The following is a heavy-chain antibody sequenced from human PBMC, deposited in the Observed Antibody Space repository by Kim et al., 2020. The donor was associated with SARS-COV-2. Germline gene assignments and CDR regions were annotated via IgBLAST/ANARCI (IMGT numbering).Heavy chain of an antibody. CDR1: GFTFTSSA. CDR3: AAGPYGFLEWFPAPDY. CDR2: IVVGSGNT. D-gene: IGHD3-3*01. V-gene: IGHV1-58*01. Sequence: SVKVSCKASGFTFTSSAVQWVRQARGQRLEWIGWIVVGSGNTNYAQKFQERVTITRDMSTSTAYMELSSLRSEDTAVYYCAAGPYGFLEWFPAPDYWGQGTLVTVSS. J-gene: IGHJ4*02.